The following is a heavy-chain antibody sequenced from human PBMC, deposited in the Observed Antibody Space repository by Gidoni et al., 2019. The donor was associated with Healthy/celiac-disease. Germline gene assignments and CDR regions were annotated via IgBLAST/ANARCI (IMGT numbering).Heavy chain of an antibody. CDR1: GGTFSSYA. Sequence: QVQLVQSGAEVKKPGSSVKVSCKASGGTFSSYAISWVRQAPGQGLDWMGGIIPIFGTVNYAQKFQGIVTITADESTSTAYMELSSLRSADTAVYYCARVRFRSSVFYYYFDYWGQGTLFTVSS. D-gene: IGHD6-6*01. V-gene: IGHV1-69*01. CDR3: ARVRFRSSVFYYYFDY. J-gene: IGHJ4*02. CDR2: IIPIFGTV.